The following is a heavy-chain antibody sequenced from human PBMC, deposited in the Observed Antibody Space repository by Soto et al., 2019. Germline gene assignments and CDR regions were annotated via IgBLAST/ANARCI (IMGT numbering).Heavy chain of an antibody. Sequence: EVQLVESGGGLVKPGGSLRLSCAASGFTFSSYSMNWVRQARGKGLEWVSSISSSSSYIYYADSVKGRFTISRDNTKNSLYLQMNSLRAEDMDVYYCARDPPNGETGMDVWGQGTTVSVSS. J-gene: IGHJ6*02. V-gene: IGHV3-21*01. D-gene: IGHD4-17*01. CDR1: GFTFSSYS. CDR2: ISSSSSYI. CDR3: ARDPPNGETGMDV.